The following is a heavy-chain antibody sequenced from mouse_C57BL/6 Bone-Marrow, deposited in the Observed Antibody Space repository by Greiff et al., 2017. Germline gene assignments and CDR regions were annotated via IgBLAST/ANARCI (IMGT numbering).Heavy chain of an antibody. Sequence: QVQLQQPGAELVRPGTSVKLSCKASGYTLTSYWMHWVKQRPGQGLEWIGVIDPSDSYTNYNQKFKGKATLTVDTSSSTAYMQLSSLTSEDSAVYYCARGDSNYSDYWGQGTTLTVSS. CDR2: IDPSDSYT. D-gene: IGHD2-5*01. J-gene: IGHJ2*01. V-gene: IGHV1-59*01. CDR3: ARGDSNYSDY. CDR1: GYTLTSYW.